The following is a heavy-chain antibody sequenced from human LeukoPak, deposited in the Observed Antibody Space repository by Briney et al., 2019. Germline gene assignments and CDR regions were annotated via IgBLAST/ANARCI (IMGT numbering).Heavy chain of an antibody. J-gene: IGHJ4*02. CDR2: IYYRGST. CDR3: ARLMITGTMLSPLFDY. CDR1: GGSISSGDYY. Sequence: SETLSLTCTVSGGSISSGDYYWSWIRQPPGKGLEWIGDIYYRGSTYYNPSLKSRVTISVDTSKNQFSLKLGSVTAADTAVYYCARLMITGTMLSPLFDYWGQGTLVTVSS. D-gene: IGHD3-16*01. V-gene: IGHV4-30-4*08.